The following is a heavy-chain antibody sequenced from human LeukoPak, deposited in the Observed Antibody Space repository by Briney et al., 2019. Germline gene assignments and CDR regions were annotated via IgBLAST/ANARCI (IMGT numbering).Heavy chain of an antibody. V-gene: IGHV4-4*07. Sequence: PSETLSLTCTVSGGSISSYYWSWIRQPAGKGLEWIGRIYTSGSTNYNPSLKSRVTMSVDTSKNQFSLKLSSVTAADTAVYYCARDPLTYYYGSGKGRSYYYGMDVWGQGTTVTVSS. CDR2: IYTSGST. D-gene: IGHD3-10*01. J-gene: IGHJ6*02. CDR1: GGSISSYY. CDR3: ARDPLTYYYGSGKGRSYYYGMDV.